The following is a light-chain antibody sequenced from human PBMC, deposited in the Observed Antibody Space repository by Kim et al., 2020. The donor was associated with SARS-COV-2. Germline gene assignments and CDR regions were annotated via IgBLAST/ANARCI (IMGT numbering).Light chain of an antibody. CDR2: EAS. V-gene: IGLV2-23*01. CDR3: CSYAGTATWYV. Sequence: QPASVSGSPGQSITISCTGSNRDIGSYNFVSWYQQLPGKAPQLILFEASKRPSGVSNRFSGSKSGTTASLTISGLQPEDEADYFCCSYAGTATWYVFGSGTKVTVL. CDR1: NRDIGSYNF. J-gene: IGLJ1*01.